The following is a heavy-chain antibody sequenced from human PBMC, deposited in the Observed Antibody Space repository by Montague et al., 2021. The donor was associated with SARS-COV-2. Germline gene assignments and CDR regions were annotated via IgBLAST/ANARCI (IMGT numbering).Heavy chain of an antibody. V-gene: IGHV4-59*01. CDR2: IYYTGST. CDR1: GGSIGGYY. CDR3: ASAQTTCFIAYCVNYFDY. D-gene: IGHD2-21*01. J-gene: IGHJ4*02. Sequence: SETLSLTCTVSGGSIGGYYWTWMRQPPGKGLEWLGHIYYTGSTKYNPSLKSRVTISIDTPKNQFSLKLRSVTAADTAVYFCASAQTTCFIAYCVNYFDYWGQGALVTVSS.